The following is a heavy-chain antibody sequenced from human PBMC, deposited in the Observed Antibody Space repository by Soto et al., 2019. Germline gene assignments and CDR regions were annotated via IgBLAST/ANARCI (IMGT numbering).Heavy chain of an antibody. D-gene: IGHD3-16*01. CDR1: GDSVSSNSAA. Sequence: SQTLSLTCAISGDSVSSNSAAWYWIRQSPSRGLEWLGRTYYRSKWYNDYAVSVKSRITINPDTSKNQFSLQLNSVTPEDTAVYYCARDRESYHSEYYYYYMDVWGKGTTVTVSS. J-gene: IGHJ6*03. V-gene: IGHV6-1*01. CDR3: ARDRESYHSEYYYYYMDV. CDR2: TYYRSKWYN.